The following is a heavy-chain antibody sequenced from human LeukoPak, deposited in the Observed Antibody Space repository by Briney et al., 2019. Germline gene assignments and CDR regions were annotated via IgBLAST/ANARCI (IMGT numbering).Heavy chain of an antibody. CDR3: AGGGHSSGWYPHPFDY. J-gene: IGHJ4*02. V-gene: IGHV4-59*08. CDR1: GGSFSGYY. D-gene: IGHD6-19*01. Sequence: SETLSLTCAVYGGSFSGYYWSWIRQPPGKGLEWIGYIYYSGSTNYNPSLKSRVTISVDTSKNQFSLKLSSVTAADTAVYYCAGGGHSSGWYPHPFDYWGQGTLVTVSS. CDR2: IYYSGST.